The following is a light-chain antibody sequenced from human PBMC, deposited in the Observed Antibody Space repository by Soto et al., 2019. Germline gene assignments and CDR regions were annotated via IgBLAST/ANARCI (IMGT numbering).Light chain of an antibody. CDR1: XXDVGGYNY. CDR3: CSYAGSYTGAV. Sequence: QSALXXXXSXXGSXGQSVXIXXXXXXXDVGGYNYVSWYQQHPGKAPKLMIYDVSKRPSGVPDRFSGSKSGNTASLTISGLQAEDEADYYCCSYAGSYTGAVFXGGTQLTVL. V-gene: IGLV2-11*01. J-gene: IGLJ7*01. CDR2: DVS.